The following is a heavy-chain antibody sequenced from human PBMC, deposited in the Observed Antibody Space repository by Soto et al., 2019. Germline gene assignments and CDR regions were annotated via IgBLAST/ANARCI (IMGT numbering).Heavy chain of an antibody. CDR1: GGSISSYY. D-gene: IGHD3-10*01. V-gene: IGHV4-59*01. Sequence: PSETLSLTCTVSGGSISSYYWGWIRQPPGKGLEWIGYIYYSGSTNYNPSLKSRVTISVDTSKNQFSLKLSSVTAADTAVYYCARVDSGGYYGMDVWGQGTTLTVSS. CDR3: ARVDSGGYYGMDV. CDR2: IYYSGST. J-gene: IGHJ6*02.